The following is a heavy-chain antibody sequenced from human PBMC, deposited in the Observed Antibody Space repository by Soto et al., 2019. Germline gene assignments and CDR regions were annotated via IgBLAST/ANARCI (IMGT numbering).Heavy chain of an antibody. J-gene: IGHJ6*03. CDR3: AKTVVYYYYMDG. Sequence: SLTCTVSGGSISSGGYYWSWIRQHPGKGLEWIGYIYYSGSTYYNPSLKSRVTISVDTSKNQFSLKLSSVTAADTAVYYCAKTVVYYYYMDGWGKGTTVTVSS. V-gene: IGHV4-31*03. D-gene: IGHD2-15*01. CDR2: IYYSGST. CDR1: GGSISSGGYY.